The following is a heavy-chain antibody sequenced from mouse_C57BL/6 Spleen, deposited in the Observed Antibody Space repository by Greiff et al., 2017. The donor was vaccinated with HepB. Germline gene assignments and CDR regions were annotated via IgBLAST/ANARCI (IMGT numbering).Heavy chain of an antibody. CDR3: ARRAPPWFAY. D-gene: IGHD3-3*01. Sequence: QVQLQQPGAELVMPGASVKLSCKASGYTFTSYWMHWVKQRPGQGLEWIGEIDPSDSYTNYNQKFKGKSTLTVDKSSSTAYMQLSSLTSEDSAVYYCARRAPPWFAYWGQGTLVTVSA. J-gene: IGHJ3*01. CDR2: IDPSDSYT. V-gene: IGHV1-69*01. CDR1: GYTFTSYW.